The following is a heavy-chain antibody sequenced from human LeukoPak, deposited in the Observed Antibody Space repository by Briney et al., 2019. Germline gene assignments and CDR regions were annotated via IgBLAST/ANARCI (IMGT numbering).Heavy chain of an antibody. CDR1: GGSISSYY. D-gene: IGHD3-9*01. CDR2: IYYSGST. V-gene: IGHV4-59*01. Sequence: PSETLSLTCTVSGGSISSYYWSWIRQPPGKGLEWIGYIYYSGSTNYNPSLKSRVTISVDTSKNQFSLKLSSVTAADTAVYYCARGQLYDILTGYYGLNWFDPWGQGTLVTVSS. CDR3: ARGQLYDILTGYYGLNWFDP. J-gene: IGHJ5*02.